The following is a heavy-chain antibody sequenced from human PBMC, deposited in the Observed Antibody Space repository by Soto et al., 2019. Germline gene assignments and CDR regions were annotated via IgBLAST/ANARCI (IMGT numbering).Heavy chain of an antibody. V-gene: IGHV3-30-3*01. CDR3: ARGPYDFWSGYIADAFDV. CDR2: ISYDGSNK. J-gene: IGHJ3*01. D-gene: IGHD3-3*01. Sequence: QVQLVESGGSVVQPGRSLRLSCAASGFTFSSYTLHWVRQAPGKGLEGVALISYDGSNKYYADSVKGRFTISRDNSKNTLYLQMNSLRPEDTALFYCARGPYDFWSGYIADAFDVWGQGTMVTVSS. CDR1: GFTFSSYT.